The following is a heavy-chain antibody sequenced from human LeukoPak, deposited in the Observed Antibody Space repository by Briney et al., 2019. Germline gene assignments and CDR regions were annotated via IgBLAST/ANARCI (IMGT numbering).Heavy chain of an antibody. Sequence: GGSLRLSRAASGFTFSSYSMNWVRQAPGKGLEWVSSISGSGGSTYYADSVKGRFTISRDNSKNTLYLQMNSLRAEDTAEYYCAKDGYSYGSIGRWFDPWGPGTLVTFFS. CDR2: ISGSGGST. D-gene: IGHD5-18*01. CDR1: GFTFSSYS. J-gene: IGHJ5*02. CDR3: AKDGYSYGSIGRWFDP. V-gene: IGHV3-23*01.